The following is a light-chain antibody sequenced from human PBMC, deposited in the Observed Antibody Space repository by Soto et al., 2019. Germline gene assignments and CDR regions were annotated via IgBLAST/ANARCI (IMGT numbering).Light chain of an antibody. J-gene: IGLJ2*01. V-gene: IGLV2-14*01. CDR3: SSYASSGTLGV. Sequence: QSVLTQPASVSGSPGQSITTSCTGTSSDVGGYNYVSWYQQHPGKAPKLMIFDVSNRPSGVSNRFSGSKSGNTASLTISVLQAEDEADYYCSSYASSGTLGVFGGGTKLTVL. CDR2: DVS. CDR1: SSDVGGYNY.